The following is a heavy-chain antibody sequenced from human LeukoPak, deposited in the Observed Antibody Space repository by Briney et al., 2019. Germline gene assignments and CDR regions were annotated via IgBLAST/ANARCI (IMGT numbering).Heavy chain of an antibody. V-gene: IGHV4-31*03. J-gene: IGHJ3*02. CDR2: IYYSGST. CDR1: GGSISSGGYY. Sequence: SETLSLTCTVSGGSISSGGYYWSWIRQHPGKGLEWIGYIYYSGSTYYNPSLKSRVTISVDTSKNQFSMKLSSVTAADTAVYYCARCATAEDYAFDIWGQGTMVTVSS. D-gene: IGHD4-17*01. CDR3: ARCATAEDYAFDI.